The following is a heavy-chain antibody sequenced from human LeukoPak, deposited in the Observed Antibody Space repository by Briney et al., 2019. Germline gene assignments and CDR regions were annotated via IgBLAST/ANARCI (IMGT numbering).Heavy chain of an antibody. J-gene: IGHJ4*02. D-gene: IGHD3-10*01. V-gene: IGHV5-51*01. CDR2: IYPGDSDT. Sequence: GESLKISCKGSGYSFTSYWIGWVRQMPGKGLEWMGIIYPGDSDTRYSPSFQGQVTISADKSISTAYLQWSSLKASDTAMYYCARRGGGGYYYGSGSYLFDYWGQGPLVTVSS. CDR3: ARRGGGGYYYGSGSYLFDY. CDR1: GYSFTSYW.